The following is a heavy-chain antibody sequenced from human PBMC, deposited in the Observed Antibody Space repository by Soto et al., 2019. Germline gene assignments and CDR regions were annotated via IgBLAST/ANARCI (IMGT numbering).Heavy chain of an antibody. CDR3: AREHIAAAGTYNY. D-gene: IGHD6-13*01. Sequence: VGSLRLSCAGSGFTFSSYAMSWVRQAPGKGLEWVSVIYSGGSTYYADSVKGRFTISRDNSKNTLYLQMNSLRAEDTAVYYCAREHIAAAGTYNYWGQGTLVTVSS. CDR2: IYSGGST. J-gene: IGHJ4*02. CDR1: GFTFSSYA. V-gene: IGHV3-23*03.